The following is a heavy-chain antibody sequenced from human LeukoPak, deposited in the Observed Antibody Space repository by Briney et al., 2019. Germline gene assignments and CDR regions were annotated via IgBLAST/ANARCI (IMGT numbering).Heavy chain of an antibody. V-gene: IGHV3-33*01. D-gene: IGHD5-12*01. J-gene: IGHJ3*02. CDR2: IWYDGSEK. CDR1: GFTFSNHG. CDR3: ARRAYSGYDDAFDM. Sequence: GGSLRLSCAASGFTFSNHGMHWVRQAPGKGLEWVAVIWYDGSEKHYADSVKGRFTISRDNSKNTVYLQMNSLRAVDTAVYYCARRAYSGYDDAFDMWGQGTVVTVSS.